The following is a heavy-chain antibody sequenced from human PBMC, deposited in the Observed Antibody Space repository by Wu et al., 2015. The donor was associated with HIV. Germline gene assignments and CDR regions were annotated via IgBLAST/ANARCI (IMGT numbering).Heavy chain of an antibody. V-gene: IGHV1-69*13. CDR2: FSPVFAKP. Sequence: QVQLVQSGAEVKKPGASVKISCKASGYTFTTNYMHWVRQAPGQGLEWMGRFSPVFAKPSYAQNFQGRITITADELTRTTYVEVYNLGSEDTAVYYCARGDSSGFYSFDSWGQGTLVIVSS. CDR1: GYTFTTNY. D-gene: IGHD6-19*01. CDR3: ARGDSSGFYSFDS. J-gene: IGHJ4*02.